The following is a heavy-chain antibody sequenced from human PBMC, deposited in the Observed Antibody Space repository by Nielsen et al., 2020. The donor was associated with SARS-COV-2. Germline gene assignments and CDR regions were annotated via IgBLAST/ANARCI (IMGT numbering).Heavy chain of an antibody. CDR3: ARHSFWREDYTGPPDF. CDR1: GFTFSSYE. CDR2: IDSGGST. D-gene: IGHD3-3*01. J-gene: IGHJ4*02. V-gene: IGHV3-66*04. Sequence: GESLKISCAASGFTFSSYEMNWVRQAPGKGLEWVSVIDSGGSTFYADSVKGRFTISRDNSKNTLYLQMNSLRAEDSAVYYCARHSFWREDYTGPPDFWGQGTLVTVSS.